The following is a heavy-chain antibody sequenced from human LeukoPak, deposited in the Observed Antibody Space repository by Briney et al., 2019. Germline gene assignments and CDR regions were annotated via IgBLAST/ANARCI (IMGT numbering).Heavy chain of an antibody. CDR3: ARSKSVAARTVFDY. CDR1: EFTLSGYA. Sequence: GGSLRLSCAASEFTLSGYAMHWVRQAPGKGLDWVAVISHDGNNKYYADSVKGRFTISRDNSKNTLYLQMNSLRAEDTAVYYCARSKSVAARTVFDYWGQGTLVTVSS. D-gene: IGHD6-6*01. J-gene: IGHJ4*02. CDR2: ISHDGNNK. V-gene: IGHV3-30*14.